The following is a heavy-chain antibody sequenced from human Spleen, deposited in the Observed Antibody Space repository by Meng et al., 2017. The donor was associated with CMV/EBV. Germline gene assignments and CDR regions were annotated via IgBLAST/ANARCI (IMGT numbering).Heavy chain of an antibody. V-gene: IGHV4-34*01. J-gene: IGHJ4*02. CDR2: INHSGST. D-gene: IGHD5-18*01. CDR1: GASFSGYD. Sequence: GSLRLSCAVYGASFSGYDWSLIRQPPGKGLEWIGEINHSGSTNYNPSLKSRVTISIDTSKSQFSLRLRSVTAADTAVYYCARKRYNYGLKGFDYWGQGTLVTVSS. CDR3: ARKRYNYGLKGFDY.